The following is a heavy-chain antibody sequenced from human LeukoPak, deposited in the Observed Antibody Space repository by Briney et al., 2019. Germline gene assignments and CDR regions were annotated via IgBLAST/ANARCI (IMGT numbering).Heavy chain of an antibody. CDR3: AGRDY. Sequence: SETLSLTCTVSGASVSTYYWSWIRQPAGKGLEWIGRVYTSGDTHYNASLRSRVTISVDKSRNQFSLKMTSVTVADTAVYYCAGRDYWGQGILVTVSS. V-gene: IGHV4-4*07. CDR1: GASVSTYY. CDR2: VYTSGDT. J-gene: IGHJ4*02.